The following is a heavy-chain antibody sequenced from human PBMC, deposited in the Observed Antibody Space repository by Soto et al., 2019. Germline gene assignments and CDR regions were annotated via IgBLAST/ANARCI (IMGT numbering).Heavy chain of an antibody. CDR3: ARGRIEVTPMGRNWFDP. CDR2: INHSGST. V-gene: IGHV4-34*01. D-gene: IGHD3-22*01. Sequence: QVQLQQWGAGLLKPSETLSLTCAVYGGSFSGYYWSWIRQPPGKGLEWIGEINHSGSTNYNPSLKSRVTISVDTSKNQFSLKLSSVTAADTAVYYCARGRIEVTPMGRNWFDPWGQGTLVTVSS. CDR1: GGSFSGYY. J-gene: IGHJ5*02.